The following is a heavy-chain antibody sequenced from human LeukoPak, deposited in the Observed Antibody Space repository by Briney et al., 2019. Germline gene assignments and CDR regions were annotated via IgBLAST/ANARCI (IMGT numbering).Heavy chain of an antibody. J-gene: IGHJ3*02. V-gene: IGHV3-21*01. CDR3: ARGRQNSGSYSDAFDS. CDR2: ISSSSSYI. Sequence: GGSLRLSCAASGFTFSSYSMNWVRQAPGKGLEWVSSISSSSSYIYYADSVKGRFTISRDNAKNSLYLQMNSLRADDTAVYYCARGRQNSGSYSDAFDSWGQGTVVTVSS. CDR1: GFTFSSYS. D-gene: IGHD1-26*01.